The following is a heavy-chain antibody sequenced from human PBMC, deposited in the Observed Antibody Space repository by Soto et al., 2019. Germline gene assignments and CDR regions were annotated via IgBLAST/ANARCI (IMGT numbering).Heavy chain of an antibody. Sequence: EVQLLESGGDLVQPGGALRLSCAASGFTFSSYAMSWVRQAPGKGLEWVAGITETGEGGAYADSVKGRFTISRDNSKNMLDLHMLSLRAEDTGVYYCAKRDIVGLAHVHRFVIDSWGQGTLVTVHS. V-gene: IGHV3-23*01. CDR1: GFTFSSYA. CDR3: AKRDIVGLAHVHRFVIDS. J-gene: IGHJ4*02. CDR2: ITETGEGG. D-gene: IGHD3-10*01.